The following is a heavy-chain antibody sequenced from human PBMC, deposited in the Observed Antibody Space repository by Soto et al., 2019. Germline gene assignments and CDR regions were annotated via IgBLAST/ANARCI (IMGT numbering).Heavy chain of an antibody. J-gene: IGHJ4*02. V-gene: IGHV1-18*01. CDR2: ISAYNGNT. CDR1: GDTFASFG. Sequence: ASVKVSCKASGDTFASFGFSWVRQAPGQGLEWLGWISAYNGNTHYAQKVRDRVTLTTDTSTNTVYMELSSLTSDDTAVYYCARDQESTTDRILQYWGQGTRVTVSS. CDR3: ARDQESTTDRILQY. D-gene: IGHD1-26*01.